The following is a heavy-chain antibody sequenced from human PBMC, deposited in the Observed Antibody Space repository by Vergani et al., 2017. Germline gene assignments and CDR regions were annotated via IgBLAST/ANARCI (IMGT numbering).Heavy chain of an antibody. CDR3: AKDEAIVVVPADKPED. Sequence: EVQLLESGGGLVQPGGSLRLSCAASGFTFSSYAMSWVRQAPGKGLEWVSAISGSGGSTYYADSVKGRFTISRDNSKNTLYLQMNSLRAEDTAVYYCAKDEAIVVVPADKPEDWGQGTLVTVSS. CDR2: ISGSGGST. J-gene: IGHJ4*02. V-gene: IGHV3-23*01. D-gene: IGHD2-2*01. CDR1: GFTFSSYA.